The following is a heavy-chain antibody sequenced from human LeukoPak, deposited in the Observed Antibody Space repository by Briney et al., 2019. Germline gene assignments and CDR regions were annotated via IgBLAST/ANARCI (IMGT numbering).Heavy chain of an antibody. CDR1: GYTFTSYD. CDR2: MNPNSGNT. J-gene: IGHJ6*03. Sequence: ASVKVSCKASGYTFTSYDINWVRQATGQGLEWMGWMNPNSGNTGYAQKFQGRVTMTRSTSISTAYMELSSLRSEDTAVYYCARADASSGWYYYYYYMDVWGKGTTVTVSS. V-gene: IGHV1-8*01. D-gene: IGHD6-19*01. CDR3: ARADASSGWYYYYYYMDV.